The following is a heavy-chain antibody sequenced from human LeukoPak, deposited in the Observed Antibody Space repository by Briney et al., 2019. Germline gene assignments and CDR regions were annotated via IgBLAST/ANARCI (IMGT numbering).Heavy chain of an antibody. CDR3: ARDRGPRTGFMVREAYDY. V-gene: IGHV3-74*01. D-gene: IGHD3-10*01. Sequence: GGSLRLPCAASGFTFSDYWIHWVRQAPGKGLVWVSRINADGSITNYADSVKGRFSISRDNAKNTLYLQMSSLRAEDTAVYYCARDRGPRTGFMVREAYDYWGQGTLVTVSS. CDR2: INADGSIT. CDR1: GFTFSDYW. J-gene: IGHJ4*02.